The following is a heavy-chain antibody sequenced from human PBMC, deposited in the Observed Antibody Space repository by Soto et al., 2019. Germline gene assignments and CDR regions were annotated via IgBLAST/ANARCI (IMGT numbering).Heavy chain of an antibody. V-gene: IGHV3-23*01. CDR2: ISSGGDAA. CDR3: ARKILGSTTRPNYWYFDL. CDR1: GFTFINYA. D-gene: IGHD7-27*01. Sequence: EVQVLESGGGVVQPGGSLRLSCAGSGFTFINYAMNWVRQAPGKWLEWVSSISSGGDAAFFPDSVRGRFTISRDNSKNTVTLQMNSLGVDDTAVYYCARKILGSTTRPNYWYFDLWGRGTLVTVSS. J-gene: IGHJ2*01.